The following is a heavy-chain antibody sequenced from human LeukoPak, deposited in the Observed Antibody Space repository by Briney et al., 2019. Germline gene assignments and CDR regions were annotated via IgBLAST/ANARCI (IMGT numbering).Heavy chain of an antibody. CDR3: ARDGGGTFGVVIGRGWFDP. J-gene: IGHJ5*02. CDR1: GGSFSGYY. V-gene: IGHV4-34*01. CDR2: INHSGST. D-gene: IGHD3-3*01. Sequence: PSETLSLTCAVYGGSFSGYYWSWIRQPPGKGLEWIGEINHSGSTNYNPSPKSRVTISVDTSKNQFSLKLSSVTAADTAVYYCARDGGGTFGVVIGRGWFDPWGQGTLVTVSS.